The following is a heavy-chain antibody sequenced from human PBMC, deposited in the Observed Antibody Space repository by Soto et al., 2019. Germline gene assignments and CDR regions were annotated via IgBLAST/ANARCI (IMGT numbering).Heavy chain of an antibody. Sequence: EVQLVESGGGLVQPGGSLRLSCAASGFTVSSNYMSWVRQAPGKGLEWVSVSYSGGSTYYADSVKGRFTISRDNSKNTLNLQMNSLSAEDTAVYYCAREDGYRGGDAFDIWGQGTMVTVSS. D-gene: IGHD5-12*01. CDR2: SYSGGST. J-gene: IGHJ3*02. CDR3: AREDGYRGGDAFDI. CDR1: GFTVSSNY. V-gene: IGHV3-66*01.